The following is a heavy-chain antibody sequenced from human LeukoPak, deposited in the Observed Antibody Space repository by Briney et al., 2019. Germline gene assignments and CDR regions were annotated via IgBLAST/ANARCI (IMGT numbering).Heavy chain of an antibody. D-gene: IGHD2-21*02. CDR3: ARGVVVVTADY. CDR1: GFTFSSYE. J-gene: IGHJ4*02. Sequence: GGSLRLSCAASGFTFSSYEMNWVRQAPGKGLEWVSYISSSGSTIYYADSVKGRFTISRDNAKNSLYLQMNSLRAEDTAVYYCARGVVVVTADYWGQGTLVTVSS. V-gene: IGHV3-48*03. CDR2: ISSSGSTI.